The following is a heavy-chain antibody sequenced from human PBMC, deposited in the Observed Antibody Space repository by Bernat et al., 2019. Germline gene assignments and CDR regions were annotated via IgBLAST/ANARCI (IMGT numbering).Heavy chain of an antibody. Sequence: EVQLLESGGGLVQPGGSLRLSCAASGFTFSSYAMSWVRQAPGKGLEWVSGISGSGGSTYYADSVKGRFTISRDKSKNALYLQMNSLRAEDTAVYYCVKCSGGSCYSGSDCWGQGTLVTVSS. J-gene: IGHJ4*02. D-gene: IGHD2-15*01. V-gene: IGHV3-23*01. CDR3: VKCSGGSCYSGSDC. CDR2: ISGSGGST. CDR1: GFTFSSYA.